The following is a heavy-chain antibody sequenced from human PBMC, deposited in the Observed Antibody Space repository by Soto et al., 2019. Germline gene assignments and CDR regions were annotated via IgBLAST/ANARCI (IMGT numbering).Heavy chain of an antibody. CDR2: IWYDGSNK. CDR3: ARDIYYDRGDAVDI. D-gene: IGHD3-22*01. CDR1: GFTFSSYG. J-gene: IGHJ3*02. Sequence: QVQLVESGGGVVQPGRSLRLSCAASGFTFSSYGMHWVRQAPGKGLEWVAVIWYDGSNKYYADSVKGRFTNSRDNSKNTLYLQMNSLRAEDTAVYYCARDIYYDRGDAVDIWGQGTMVTVSS. V-gene: IGHV3-33*01.